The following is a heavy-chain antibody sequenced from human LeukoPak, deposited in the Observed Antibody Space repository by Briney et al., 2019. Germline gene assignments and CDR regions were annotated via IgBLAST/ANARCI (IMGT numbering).Heavy chain of an antibody. Sequence: GGSLRLSCAASGFTFSSYWMHWVRQAPGKGLVWVSRINSGGSSTSYADSVKGRFTISRDNAKNSLYLQINTLRAEDTAVYYCARDSDVHCSGGSCTNFDYWGQGTLVTVSS. J-gene: IGHJ4*02. CDR3: ARDSDVHCSGGSCTNFDY. CDR1: GFTFSSYW. D-gene: IGHD2-15*01. V-gene: IGHV3-74*01. CDR2: INSGGSST.